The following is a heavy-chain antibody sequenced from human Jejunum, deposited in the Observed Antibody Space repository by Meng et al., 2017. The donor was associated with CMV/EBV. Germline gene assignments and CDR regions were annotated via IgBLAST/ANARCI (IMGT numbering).Heavy chain of an antibody. V-gene: IGHV3-53*01. CDR1: FSVNNNY. CDR3: AKTPGRWETLDF. Sequence: FSVNNNYMNWVRQTPGKGLEWVSVLYSDGSTLGAFTYYADSVEGRFTISRDTSKNTLYLQMNSLRAEDMAVYYCAKTPGRWETLDFWGQGTLVTVSS. CDR2: LYSDGSTLGAFT. J-gene: IGHJ4*02. D-gene: IGHD1-26*01.